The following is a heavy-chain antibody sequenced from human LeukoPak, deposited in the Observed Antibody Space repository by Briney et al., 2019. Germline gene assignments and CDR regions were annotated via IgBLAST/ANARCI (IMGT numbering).Heavy chain of an antibody. CDR3: ARGTTVVTRVLDY. D-gene: IGHD4-23*01. J-gene: IGHJ4*02. CDR1: GFTFYSYS. V-gene: IGHV3-48*02. Sequence: GGSLSLSCAASGFTFYSYSMIWRRLARGEGRVGVSYFCSSSSTIYYGASVKGRFTIPRDNAKNSLYLQMNSLRDEDTAVYYCARGTTVVTRVLDYWGQGTLVTVSS. CDR2: FCSSSSTI.